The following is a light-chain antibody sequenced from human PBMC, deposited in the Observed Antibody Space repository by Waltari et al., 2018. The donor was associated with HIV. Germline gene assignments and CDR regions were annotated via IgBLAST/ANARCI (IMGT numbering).Light chain of an antibody. CDR1: SSNIGSHF. CDR2: QSD. V-gene: IGLV1-47*01. Sequence: QSVLTQPPSTSAPPGQRVTILCSGASSNIGSHFVSWYQQVPGATPKLLIYQSDRRRSGGPDRVSGAESGTAAALAIMGLRSEDEAVYYCAAWDNYLNAWVFGGGTKVTVL. CDR3: AAWDNYLNAWV. J-gene: IGLJ3*02.